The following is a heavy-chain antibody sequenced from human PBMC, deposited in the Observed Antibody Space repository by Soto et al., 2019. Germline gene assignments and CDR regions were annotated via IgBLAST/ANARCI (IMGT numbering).Heavy chain of an antibody. V-gene: IGHV3-7*01. Sequence: EVQVVESGGGLVQPGGSLRLSCAVSGFSFSTYWMTWVRQAPGRGLEWVANISPGGIATHYVDSAKGRFTISGDNDKNSVYLQMNSLRGDDTAVYYCATKGDSGSIWGQGTLVTVSS. D-gene: IGHD3-22*01. CDR1: GFSFSTYW. CDR3: ATKGDSGSI. J-gene: IGHJ4*02. CDR2: ISPGGIAT.